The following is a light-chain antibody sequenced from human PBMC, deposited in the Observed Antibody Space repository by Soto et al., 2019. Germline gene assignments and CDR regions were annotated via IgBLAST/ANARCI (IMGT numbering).Light chain of an antibody. CDR3: QQFNSYPIT. Sequence: DIQLTQSPSFLSASVGDRVTITCRASQDITNSLAWYRQKPGKTPNFLMSTASTLQSGVPSRFSGVGSGTDSTPTISGLQPEDFATYYCQQFNSYPITFGQGTRLDI. CDR1: QDITNS. J-gene: IGKJ5*01. V-gene: IGKV1-9*01. CDR2: TAS.